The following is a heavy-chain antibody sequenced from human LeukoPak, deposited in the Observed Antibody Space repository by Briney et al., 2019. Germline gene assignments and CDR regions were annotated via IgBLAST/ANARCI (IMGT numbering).Heavy chain of an antibody. CDR2: INHSGST. D-gene: IGHD1-14*01. V-gene: IGHV4-34*01. CDR1: GGSFSGYY. J-gene: IGHJ2*01. Sequence: PSETLSLTCAVYGGSFSGYYWSWIRQPPGKGLEWIGEINHSGSTNYNPSLKSRVTISVDTSKNQFSLKLSSVTAADTAEYYCARGRIGHFFDLWGRGTLVTVSS. CDR3: ARGRIGHFFDL.